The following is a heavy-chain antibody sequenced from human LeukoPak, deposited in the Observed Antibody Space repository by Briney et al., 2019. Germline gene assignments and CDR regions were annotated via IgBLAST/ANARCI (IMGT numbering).Heavy chain of an antibody. CDR3: ASRRESFDY. CDR2: SGSGSSTI. Sequence: GGSLRLSCAASGFTFSTYSMNWVRQAPGKGLEWVSYSGSGSSTIYYADSMKGRFTISRDNAKNSLYLQMNSLRDEDTAVYYCASRRESFDYWGQGTLVTVSS. CDR1: GFTFSTYS. V-gene: IGHV3-48*02. J-gene: IGHJ4*02.